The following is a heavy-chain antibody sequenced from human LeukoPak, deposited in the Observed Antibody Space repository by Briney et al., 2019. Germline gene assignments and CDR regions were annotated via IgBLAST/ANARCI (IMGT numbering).Heavy chain of an antibody. V-gene: IGHV1-8*02. J-gene: IGHJ4*02. CDR3: ATGVLAAAGTSDY. Sequence: ASVKVSCKASGYTFTSYGISWVRQAPGQGLEWMGWMNPNSGNTGYAQKFQGRVTMTRNTSISTAYMELSSLRSEDTAVYYCATGVLAAAGTSDYWGQGTLVTVSS. CDR2: MNPNSGNT. CDR1: GYTFTSYG. D-gene: IGHD6-13*01.